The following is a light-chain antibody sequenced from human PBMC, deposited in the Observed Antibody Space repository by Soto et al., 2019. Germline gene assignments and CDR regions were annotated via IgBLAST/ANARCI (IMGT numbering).Light chain of an antibody. J-gene: IGKJ5*01. CDR1: QSVNSH. CDR3: QQRTRWPMT. Sequence: EIVMTQTPATLSVSPGDGATLSCRASQSVNSHLAWYQQKPGQAPRLLIYDGSKRAAGVPDRISGDGSGTDYTLTISSLEPEDFAVYYCQQRTRWPMTFGQGTRLEI. CDR2: DGS. V-gene: IGKV3-11*01.